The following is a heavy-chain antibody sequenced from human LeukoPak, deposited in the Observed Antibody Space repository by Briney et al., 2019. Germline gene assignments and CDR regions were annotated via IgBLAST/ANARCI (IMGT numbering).Heavy chain of an antibody. CDR1: GFTVSSNY. V-gene: IGHV3-23*01. Sequence: GGSLRLSCAASGFTVSSNYMSWVRQAPGKGLEWVSVISGSGGSTYYADSVKGRFTISRDNSKNTLYLQMNSLRAEDTAVYYCAQDLSGGLAVAGLWGQGTLVTVSS. J-gene: IGHJ4*02. CDR2: ISGSGGST. CDR3: AQDLSGGLAVAGL. D-gene: IGHD6-19*01.